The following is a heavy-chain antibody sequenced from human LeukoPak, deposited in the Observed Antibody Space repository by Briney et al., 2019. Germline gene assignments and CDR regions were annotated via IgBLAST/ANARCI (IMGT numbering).Heavy chain of an antibody. CDR3: ARYYDFWSGYYAHYFDY. J-gene: IGHJ4*02. D-gene: IGHD3-3*01. CDR2: INPNSGGT. V-gene: IGHV1-2*02. CDR1: GYTFTGYY. Sequence: ASVKVSCKASGYTFTGYYMHWVRQAPGQGLEWMGWINPNSGGTNYAQKFQGRVTMTRDTSISTAYMELSRLRSDDTAVYYCARYYDFWSGYYAHYFDYWGQGTLVTVSS.